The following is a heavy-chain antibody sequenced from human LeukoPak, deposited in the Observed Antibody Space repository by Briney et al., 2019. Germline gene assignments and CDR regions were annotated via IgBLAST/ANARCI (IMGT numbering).Heavy chain of an antibody. J-gene: IGHJ4*02. CDR1: GGSISSYY. CDR2: IYYSGST. D-gene: IGHD4-23*01. V-gene: IGHV4-59*01. CDR3: ARGNAVTGAYYFDY. Sequence: TSSETLSLTCTVSGGSISSYYWSWIRQPPGKGLEWIGYIYYSGSTNYNPSLKSRVTISVDTSKNQFSLKLSSVTAADTAVYYCARGNAVTGAYYFDYWGQGTLVTVSS.